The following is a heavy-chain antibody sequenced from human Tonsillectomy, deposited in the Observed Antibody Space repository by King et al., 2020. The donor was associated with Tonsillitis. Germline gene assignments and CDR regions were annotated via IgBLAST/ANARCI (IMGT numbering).Heavy chain of an antibody. CDR2: INHSGST. J-gene: IGHJ4*02. CDR1: GGSFSGYY. CDR3: AGSGRYCSGGRCNSLTDY. V-gene: IGHV4-34*01. Sequence: VQLQLWGAGLLKPSETLSLTCAVYGGSFSGYYWSWIRQPPGKGLEWIGEINHSGSTNYNPSLKSRVTLSVDTSKNQFSLKLSSVTAADTAVYYRAGSGRYCSGGRCNSLTDYWGQGALVTVSS. D-gene: IGHD2-15*01.